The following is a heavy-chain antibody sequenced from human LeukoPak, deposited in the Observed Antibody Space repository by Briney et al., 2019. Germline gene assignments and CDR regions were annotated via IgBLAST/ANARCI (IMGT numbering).Heavy chain of an antibody. CDR2: FDPEDGET. J-gene: IGHJ5*02. CDR3: ARDYGGSSGWFDP. V-gene: IGHV1-24*01. Sequence: ASVKVSCKVSGYILTELSMHWVRQAPGKGLEWMGGFDPEDGETIYAQKFQGRVTFTRDTSISTAYMELRSLTSEDTAVYYCARDYGGSSGWFDPWGQGTLVTVSS. D-gene: IGHD4-23*01. CDR1: GYILTELS.